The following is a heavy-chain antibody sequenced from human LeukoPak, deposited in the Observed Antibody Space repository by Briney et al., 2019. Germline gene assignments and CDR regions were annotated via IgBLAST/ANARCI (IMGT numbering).Heavy chain of an antibody. D-gene: IGHD1-1*01. Sequence: GGSLILSCAASEFIFDRSWVNWVRQAPGKGLEWVANMDPSGSQKRYVDSVKGRFTISKDNPGTSLYLDMYGLRAEDTAKYYCAIWTSGNYWGQGTLVTVSS. J-gene: IGHJ4*02. V-gene: IGHV3-7*01. CDR1: EFIFDRSW. CDR3: AIWTSGNY. CDR2: MDPSGSQK.